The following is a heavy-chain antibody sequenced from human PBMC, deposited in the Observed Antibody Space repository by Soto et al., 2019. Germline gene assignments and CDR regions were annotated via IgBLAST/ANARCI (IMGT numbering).Heavy chain of an antibody. V-gene: IGHV1-69*13. CDR2: IIPIFGTA. CDR1: GGTFSSYA. CDR3: ARRGYCSSTSCYTIRPYYYYYGMDV. D-gene: IGHD2-2*02. J-gene: IGHJ6*02. Sequence: SVKVSCKASGGTFSSYAISWVRQAPGQGLEWLGGIIPIFGTANYAQKFQGRVTITADESTSTAYMELSSLRSEDTAVYYCARRGYCSSTSCYTIRPYYYYYGMDVWGQGTTVTVSS.